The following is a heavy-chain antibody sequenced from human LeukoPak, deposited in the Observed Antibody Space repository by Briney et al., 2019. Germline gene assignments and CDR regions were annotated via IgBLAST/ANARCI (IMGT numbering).Heavy chain of an antibody. D-gene: IGHD1-26*01. CDR2: IIPIFGTA. J-gene: IGHJ5*01. Sequence: ASVKVSCKASGGTFSSYAISWVLQAPGQGLEWMGRIIPIFGTANYAQKFQGRVTITTDESTSTAYMELSSLRSEDTAVYYCARTGMGGNVWIDSWGQGTLVTVSS. V-gene: IGHV1-69*05. CDR3: ARTGMGGNVWIDS. CDR1: GGTFSSYA.